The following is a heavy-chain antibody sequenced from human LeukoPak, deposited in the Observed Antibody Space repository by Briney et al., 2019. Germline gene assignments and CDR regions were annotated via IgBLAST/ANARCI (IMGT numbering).Heavy chain of an antibody. Sequence: GGSLRLSCAASGFTFSNYGMHWVRQAPGKGLEWVAFIRYDGSNKYQADSVKGRFTISRDNSKNTLHLQMNSLRAEDTAVYYCAKERLGYCSSTSCYAGSANVVVVAAALDYWGQGTLVTVSS. D-gene: IGHD2-2*01. CDR2: IRYDGSNK. CDR1: GFTFSNYG. CDR3: AKERLGYCSSTSCYAGSANVVVVAAALDY. V-gene: IGHV3-30*02. J-gene: IGHJ4*02.